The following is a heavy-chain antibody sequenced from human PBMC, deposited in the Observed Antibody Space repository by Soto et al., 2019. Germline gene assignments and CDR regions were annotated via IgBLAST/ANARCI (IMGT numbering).Heavy chain of an antibody. J-gene: IGHJ6*03. CDR3: ARDREEASGGSYNHNGAYYYYYMDV. V-gene: IGHV6-1*01. D-gene: IGHD2-15*01. CDR2: TYYRSKWYN. CDR1: GDSVSSNSAA. Sequence: QSQTLSLTCAISGDSVSSNSAAWNWIRQSPSRGLEWLGRTYYRSKWYNDYAVSVKSRITINPDTSKNQFSLQLNSVTPEDTAVYYCARDREEASGGSYNHNGAYYYYYMDVWGKGTTVTVSS.